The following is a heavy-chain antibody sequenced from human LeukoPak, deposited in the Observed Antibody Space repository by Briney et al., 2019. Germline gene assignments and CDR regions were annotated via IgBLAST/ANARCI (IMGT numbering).Heavy chain of an antibody. J-gene: IGHJ5*02. V-gene: IGHV4-4*07. CDR2: IYTSGST. CDR1: GGSISSYY. D-gene: IGHD3-3*01. Sequence: SETLSLTCTVSGGSISSYYWSWIRQPAVKVLEWIGRIYTSGSTNYNPSLKSRVTMSVDTSKNQLSLKLSSVTAADTAVYYCAREGKDYDFWCGYSYNWFDPWGQGTLVTVSS. CDR3: AREGKDYDFWCGYSYNWFDP.